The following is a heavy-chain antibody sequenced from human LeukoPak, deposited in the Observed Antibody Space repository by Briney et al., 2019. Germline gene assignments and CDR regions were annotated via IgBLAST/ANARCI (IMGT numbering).Heavy chain of an antibody. CDR1: GYSITSDYY. J-gene: IGHJ5*02. V-gene: IGHV4-38-2*01. D-gene: IGHD2-2*01. Sequence: PSETLSLTCVVSGYSITSDYYWGWIRQPPGKGLEWIGYMYCSGSTTYNPSLKSRVTISVDTSKNQFSLKLTSVTAADTAVYYCARFHCSTTSCYRWFDPWGQGALVTVSS. CDR3: ARFHCSTTSCYRWFDP. CDR2: MYCSGST.